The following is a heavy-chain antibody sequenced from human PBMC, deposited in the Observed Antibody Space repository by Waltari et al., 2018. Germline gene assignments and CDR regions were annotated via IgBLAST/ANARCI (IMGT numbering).Heavy chain of an antibody. CDR2: IKQDASEK. D-gene: IGHD3-16*01. CDR1: GVAFRSDW. V-gene: IGHV3-7*04. J-gene: IGHJ4*02. Sequence: EEQLVESGGGWVQPGGSVRHSCAASGVAFRSDWMCWVRQAPGKGLGWVANIKQDASEKHYVDSLKGRITVSRDNAKNSLYLDMDSLRAEDTAVYYCARGRLWGFDLWGQGTLVTVSS. CDR3: ARGRLWGFDL.